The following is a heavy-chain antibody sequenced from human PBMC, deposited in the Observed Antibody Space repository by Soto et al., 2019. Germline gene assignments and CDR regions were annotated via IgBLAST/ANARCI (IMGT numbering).Heavy chain of an antibody. CDR3: ARGLTLEGTTVTSYYFDY. V-gene: IGHV4-34*01. D-gene: IGHD4-17*01. CDR1: GGSFSGYY. Sequence: SETLSLTCAVYGGSFSGYYWSWIRQPPGKGLEWIGEINHSGSTNYNPSLKSRVTISVDTSKNQFSLKLSSVTAADTAVYYCARGLTLEGTTVTSYYFDYWGQGTLVTVSS. J-gene: IGHJ4*02. CDR2: INHSGST.